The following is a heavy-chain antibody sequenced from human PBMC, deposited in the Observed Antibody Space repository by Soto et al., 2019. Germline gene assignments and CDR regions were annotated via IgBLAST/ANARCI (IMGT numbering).Heavy chain of an antibody. J-gene: IGHJ4*02. D-gene: IGHD2-21*02. CDR3: TTWLTAHFDY. V-gene: IGHV3-23*01. CDR2: SSDRRTGNT. CDR1: GFTFSSYP. Sequence: RGSLRLSCAASGFTFSSYPLNWVRRAPGKGLEWVATSSDRRTGNTHYSDSVRGRFTLSRDYSRNILFLQMDSLRADDTALYYCTTWLTAHFDYWGRGTQVTVSS.